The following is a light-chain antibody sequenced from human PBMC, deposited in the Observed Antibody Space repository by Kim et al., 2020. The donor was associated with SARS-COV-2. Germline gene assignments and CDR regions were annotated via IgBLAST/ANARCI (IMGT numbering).Light chain of an antibody. CDR2: QDN. Sequence: GKTVTSSCTRSSGSIASNYVQWYQQRPDSSPSTLIYQDNQRPSGVPDRFSGSVDRSSNSASLTISGLKTEDEADYYCQSYDSNNWVFGGGTQLTVL. J-gene: IGLJ3*02. CDR1: SGSIASNY. V-gene: IGLV6-57*01. CDR3: QSYDSNNWV.